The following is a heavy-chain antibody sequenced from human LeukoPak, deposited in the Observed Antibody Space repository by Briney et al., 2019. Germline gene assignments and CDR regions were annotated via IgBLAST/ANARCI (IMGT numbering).Heavy chain of an antibody. J-gene: IGHJ4*02. CDR2: ISYDGSSK. D-gene: IGHD3-3*01. CDR3: TTMPTPREVTHSITIFGVVKDY. Sequence: PGRSLRLSCAASGFTFSSYAMHWVRQAPGKGLEWVAVISYDGSSKYYADSVKGRFTISRDNSKNTLYLQMNSLRAEDTAVYYCTTMPTPREVTHSITIFGVVKDYWGQGTLVTVSS. V-gene: IGHV3-30*04. CDR1: GFTFSSYA.